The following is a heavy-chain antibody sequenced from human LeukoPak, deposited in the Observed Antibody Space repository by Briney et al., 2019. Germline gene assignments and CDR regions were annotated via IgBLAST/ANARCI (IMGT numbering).Heavy chain of an antibody. D-gene: IGHD1-26*01. CDR2: IKRDGSDQ. J-gene: IGHJ4*02. Sequence: GGSLRLSCAASGFTFSDNYMSWVRQAPGKGLEWVANIKRDGSDQYYVDSMKGRFTISRDNAKYSLYLQMNSLRAEDTAVYYCARDGGVGATWEGFDYWGQGILVTVSS. CDR3: ARDGGVGATWEGFDY. CDR1: GFTFSDNY. V-gene: IGHV3-7*01.